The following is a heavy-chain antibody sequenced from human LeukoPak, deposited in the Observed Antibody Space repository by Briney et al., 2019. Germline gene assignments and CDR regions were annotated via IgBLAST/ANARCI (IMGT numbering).Heavy chain of an antibody. Sequence: PSETLSLTCTVSTGSISSYYWSWIRQPAGKGLEWIGRIYPSGSTNYNPSLKSRVTMSVDTSKNQFSLRLSSVTAADAAVYYCARQDFDSGGLYGDCWGQGTLVTVSS. CDR3: ARQDFDSGGLYGDC. CDR1: TGSISSYY. CDR2: IYPSGST. V-gene: IGHV4-4*07. D-gene: IGHD3-22*01. J-gene: IGHJ4*02.